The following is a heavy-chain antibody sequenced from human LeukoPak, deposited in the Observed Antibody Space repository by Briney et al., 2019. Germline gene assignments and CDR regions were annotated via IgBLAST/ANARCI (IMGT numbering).Heavy chain of an antibody. CDR1: GGSITSNIDY. D-gene: IGHD3-3*01. CDR3: ARAGGYDFWSGYYDY. CDR2: VYFTGSG. J-gene: IGHJ4*02. Sequence: SETLSLTCAVSGGSITSNIDYWAWIRQPPGKGLEWIGSVYFTGSGYYNPSLKSRVTISVDTSKNQFSLKLSSVTAADTAVYYCARAGGYDFWSGYYDYWGQGTLVTVSS. V-gene: IGHV4-39*07.